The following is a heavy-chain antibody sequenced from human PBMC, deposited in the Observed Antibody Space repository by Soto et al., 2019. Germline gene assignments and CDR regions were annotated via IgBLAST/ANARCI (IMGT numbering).Heavy chain of an antibody. CDR3: GSDAFSNYYDGSGYYRFDY. V-gene: IGHV1-18*04. Sequence: ASVKVSCKASGYTFTSYGINWVRQAPGQGSEWMGSISAYDCNASDAQRFQGRVTMTTVTRSRIAYMELGSVRSDDAAVYYCGSDAFSNYYDGSGYYRFDYWGQGTLVTVS. CDR1: GYTFTSYG. CDR2: ISAYDCNA. D-gene: IGHD3-22*01. J-gene: IGHJ4*02.